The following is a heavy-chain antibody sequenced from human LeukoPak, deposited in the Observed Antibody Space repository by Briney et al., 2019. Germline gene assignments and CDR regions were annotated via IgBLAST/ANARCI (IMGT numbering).Heavy chain of an antibody. CDR2: VYNRGTT. D-gene: IGHD4-23*01. Sequence: PSETLSLTCSVSGGSITSYYWSWIRQSPMKGLEWIGSVYNRGTTYYNPSLKSRVTISGDTSKNQLSLRMTYVTTADTAVYFCARDYGGNYWEFDPGGQVTLVTVSS. CDR3: ARDYGGNYWEFDP. V-gene: IGHV4-59*01. J-gene: IGHJ5*02. CDR1: GGSITSYY.